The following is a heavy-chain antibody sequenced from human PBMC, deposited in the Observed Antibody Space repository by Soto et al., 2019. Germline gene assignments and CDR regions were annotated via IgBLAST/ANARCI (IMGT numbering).Heavy chain of an antibody. CDR2: IWYDGSNK. D-gene: IGHD6-19*01. CDR3: ARLEGSSGWYPAY. CDR1: GFTFSSYG. J-gene: IGHJ4*02. Sequence: QVQLVESGGGVVQPGRSLRLSCAASGFTFSSYGMHWVRQAPGKGLEWVAVIWYDGSNKYYADSVKGRFTISRDNSKNTLYLQMNSLRAEDTAVYYCARLEGSSGWYPAYWGQGTLVAVSS. V-gene: IGHV3-33*01.